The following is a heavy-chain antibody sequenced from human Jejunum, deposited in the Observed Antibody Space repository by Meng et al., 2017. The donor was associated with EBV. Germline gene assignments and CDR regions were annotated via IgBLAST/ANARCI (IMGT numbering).Heavy chain of an antibody. CDR3: AREGLVGDLRYFDL. CDR1: EYHFAGYY. J-gene: IGHJ2*01. V-gene: IGHV1-2*06. Sequence: VWAGVEVKKRGAAVKITCKDFEYHFAGYYMHWARQAPGKGLEWMGRIKPNSGGANYAQKFQGRVTMTRDTSISTAYMELSRLRSDDTAVYYCAREGLVGDLRYFDLWGRGTLVTVSS. D-gene: IGHD3-16*01. CDR2: IKPNSGGA.